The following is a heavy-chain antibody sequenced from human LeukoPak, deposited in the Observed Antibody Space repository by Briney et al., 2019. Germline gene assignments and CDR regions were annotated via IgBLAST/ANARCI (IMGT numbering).Heavy chain of an antibody. CDR3: ARGQEYLWLHKDY. CDR1: GFTFSSYN. V-gene: IGHV3-21*01. J-gene: IGHJ4*02. CDR2: IGGSGSYI. D-gene: IGHD5-18*01. Sequence: GGSLRLSCAASGFTFSSYNMNWVRQAPGKGLEWVSSIGGSGSYIFYADSVKGRFTISRDNAKSSLYLQMNSLRAEDTAVYYCARGQEYLWLHKDYWGQGTLVTVSS.